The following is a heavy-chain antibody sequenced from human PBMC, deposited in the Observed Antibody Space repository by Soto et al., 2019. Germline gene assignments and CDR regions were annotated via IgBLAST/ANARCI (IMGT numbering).Heavy chain of an antibody. J-gene: IGHJ6*02. CDR1: GYTLTELS. D-gene: IGHD5-12*01. CDR2: FDPEDGET. Sequence: GASVKVSCKVSGYTLTELSMHWVRQAPGKGLEWMGGFDPEDGETIYAQKFQGRVTMTEDTSTDTAYMELSSLRSEDTAVFYCATELLKCRDGYNWREYYYYYYGMDVWGQGTTVTVSS. V-gene: IGHV1-24*01. CDR3: ATELLKCRDGYNWREYYYYYYGMDV.